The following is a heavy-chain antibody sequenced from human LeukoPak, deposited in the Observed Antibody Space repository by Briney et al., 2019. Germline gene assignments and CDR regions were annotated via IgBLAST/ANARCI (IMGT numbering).Heavy chain of an antibody. J-gene: IGHJ6*02. D-gene: IGHD4-17*01. Sequence: GESLKISCKGSGYSFTSYWIGWVRQMPGKGLEWMGIIYPGDSDTRYNPSFQGQVTISADKSISTAHLQWSSLKASDTAMYYCARHLFQGYGPMDVWGQGTTVTVSS. CDR3: ARHLFQGYGPMDV. CDR1: GYSFTSYW. V-gene: IGHV5-51*01. CDR2: IYPGDSDT.